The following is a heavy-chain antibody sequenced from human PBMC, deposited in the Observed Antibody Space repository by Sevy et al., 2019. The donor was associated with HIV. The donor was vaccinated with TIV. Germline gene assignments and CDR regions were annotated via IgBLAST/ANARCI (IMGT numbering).Heavy chain of an antibody. D-gene: IGHD3-16*02. V-gene: IGHV4-30-4*01. CDR1: GGSISSGDYY. CDR3: ARENDYVWGSYRLNYFDY. J-gene: IGHJ4*02. Sequence: KQSQTLSLTCTVSGGSISSGDYYWSWIRQPPRKGLEWIGYIYYSGSTYYNPSLKSRVTISVDTSKNQFSLKLSSVTAADTAVYYCARENDYVWGSYRLNYFDYWGQRTLVTVSS. CDR2: IYYSGST.